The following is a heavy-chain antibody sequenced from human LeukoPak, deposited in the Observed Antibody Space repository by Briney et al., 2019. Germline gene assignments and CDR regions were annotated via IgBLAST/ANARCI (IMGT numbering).Heavy chain of an antibody. J-gene: IGHJ4*02. CDR3: AREWLDLDY. Sequence: PGGSLRLSCSVSGFTFSDYYMSWIRQAPGKGLGWVSYISRNSSTLYYAYSVKGRFTISRDNAKNSLYLQMNSLRAEDTAVYYCAREWLDLDYWGQGTLVTVSS. V-gene: IGHV3-11*04. D-gene: IGHD6-19*01. CDR1: GFTFSDYY. CDR2: ISRNSSTL.